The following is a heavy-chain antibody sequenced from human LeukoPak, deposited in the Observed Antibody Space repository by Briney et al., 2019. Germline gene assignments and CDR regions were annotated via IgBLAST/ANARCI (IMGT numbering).Heavy chain of an antibody. V-gene: IGHV4-4*07. CDR2: IYTSGST. J-gene: IGHJ6*03. D-gene: IGHD4-11*01. CDR3: ARGHSIEPYYYYYYMDV. Sequence: SETLSLTCTVSGGSISSYYWSWIRQPAGKGLEWVGRIYTSGSTNYNPSLKSRGTISLDTSNNQFSLKLRSATAADTAVYYCARGHSIEPYYYYYYMDVWGKRTTVTVSS. CDR1: GGSISSYY.